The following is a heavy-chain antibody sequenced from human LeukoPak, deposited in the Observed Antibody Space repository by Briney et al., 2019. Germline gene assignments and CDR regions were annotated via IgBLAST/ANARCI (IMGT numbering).Heavy chain of an antibody. CDR1: GGSISSSSYY. Sequence: PSETLSLTCTVSGGSISSSSYYWGWIRQPPGKGLEWIGSIYYSGSTYYNPSLKSRVTISVDTSKNQFSLKLSSVTAADTAVYYCVVDSSGGCKFDYWGQGTLVTVSS. J-gene: IGHJ4*02. CDR3: VVDSSGGCKFDY. V-gene: IGHV4-39*01. D-gene: IGHD6-19*01. CDR2: IYYSGST.